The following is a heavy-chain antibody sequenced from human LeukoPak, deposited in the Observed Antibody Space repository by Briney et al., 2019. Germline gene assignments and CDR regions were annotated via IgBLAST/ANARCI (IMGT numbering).Heavy chain of an antibody. CDR1: GGTFSGYA. V-gene: IGHV1-69*06. CDR2: IIPIFGTA. D-gene: IGHD3-9*01. CDR3: AKGTVTGYPYYYYYMDV. Sequence: ASVKVSCKACGGTFSGYAISWVRQAPGQGLEWMGRIIPIFGTANYAQKFQGRVTITADKSTSTAYMELSSLRSEDTAVYYCAKGTVTGYPYYYYYMDVWGKGTTVTVSS. J-gene: IGHJ6*03.